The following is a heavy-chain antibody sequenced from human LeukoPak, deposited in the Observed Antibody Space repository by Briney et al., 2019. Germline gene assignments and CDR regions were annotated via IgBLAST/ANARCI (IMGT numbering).Heavy chain of an antibody. CDR2: ISPDGSST. J-gene: IGHJ3*02. Sequence: GGSLRLSCAASGFSFSSSWMLWVRQTPGKGLVLLSRISPDGSSTSYADSVKGRFTVSRDIARNTLSLQMNSLRAEDSAVYYCARLQGITPQPMTEGFDIWGQGTMVTVSS. V-gene: IGHV3-74*01. D-gene: IGHD3-16*01. CDR1: GFSFSSSW. CDR3: ARLQGITPQPMTEGFDI.